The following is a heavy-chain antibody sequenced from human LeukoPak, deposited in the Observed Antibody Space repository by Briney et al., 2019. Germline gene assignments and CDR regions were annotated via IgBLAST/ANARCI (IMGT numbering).Heavy chain of an antibody. CDR2: IRYDGSNK. V-gene: IGHV3-30*02. Sequence: PGGSLRLSCAASGFTFSSYGMHWVRQAPGKGLEWVAFIRYDGSNKYYADSVKGRFTISRDNSKNTLYLQMNSLRAEDTAVYYCAKGGRRGYCSSTSCPNWFDPWGQGTLVTVSS. CDR3: AKGGRRGYCSSTSCPNWFDP. J-gene: IGHJ5*02. CDR1: GFTFSSYG. D-gene: IGHD2-2*01.